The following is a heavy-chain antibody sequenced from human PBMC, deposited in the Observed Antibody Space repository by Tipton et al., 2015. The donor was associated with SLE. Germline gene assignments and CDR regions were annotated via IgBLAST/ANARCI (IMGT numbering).Heavy chain of an antibody. D-gene: IGHD3-3*01. CDR2: TYYRSTWYN. J-gene: IGHJ5*02. Sequence: GLVKPSQTLSLTCAISGDSVSSNSAAWNWIRQSPSRGLEWLGRTYYRSTWYNDYAVSVKSRITIDPDTSKNQFSLQLNSVTPEDTAVYYCARGGNTIFGVVISWFDPGGQGTLVTVSS. V-gene: IGHV6-1*01. CDR3: ARGGNTIFGVVISWFDP. CDR1: GDSVSSNSAA.